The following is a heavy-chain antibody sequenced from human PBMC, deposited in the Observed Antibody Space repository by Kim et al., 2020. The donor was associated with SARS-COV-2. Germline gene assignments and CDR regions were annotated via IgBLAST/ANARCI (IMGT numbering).Heavy chain of an antibody. Sequence: SETLSLTCAVYGGSFSGYYWSWIRQPPGKGLEWIGEINHSGSTNYNPSLKSRVTISVDTSKNQFSLKLSSVTAADTAVYYCARGRSSMLVVFDPWGQGTLVTVSS. V-gene: IGHV4-34*01. J-gene: IGHJ5*02. CDR3: ARGRSSMLVVFDP. CDR2: INHSGST. CDR1: GGSFSGYY. D-gene: IGHD3-22*01.